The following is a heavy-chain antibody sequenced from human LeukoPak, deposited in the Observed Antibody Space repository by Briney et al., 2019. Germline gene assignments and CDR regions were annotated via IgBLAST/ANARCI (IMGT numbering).Heavy chain of an antibody. CDR2: INHSGST. Sequence: TPETLSLTCAVYGGFISGYYWTWIRQPPGKGLEWIGEINHSGSTNYNPSLKSRVTISVDTSKHQFSLKLSSVTAADTAVYYCARLMVASIRKESDYWGQGTPVTVSS. CDR1: GGFISGYY. J-gene: IGHJ4*02. D-gene: IGHD2-8*01. CDR3: ARLMVASIRKESDY. V-gene: IGHV4-34*01.